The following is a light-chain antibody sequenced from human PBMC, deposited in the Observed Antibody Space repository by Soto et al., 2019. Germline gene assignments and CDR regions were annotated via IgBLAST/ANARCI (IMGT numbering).Light chain of an antibody. V-gene: IGLV1-40*01. CDR3: QSYDSSLSGSV. CDR2: GNN. J-gene: IGLJ3*02. CDR1: SSNIGAGYD. Sequence: QAVVTQPPSVSGAPGQRVTISCTGSSSNIGAGYDVHWYQQLPGTAPKLLIYGNNNRPSGVPDRFSGSKSGTSASLVITGLQAEDEADYYCQSYDSSLSGSVFGGGTKLTVL.